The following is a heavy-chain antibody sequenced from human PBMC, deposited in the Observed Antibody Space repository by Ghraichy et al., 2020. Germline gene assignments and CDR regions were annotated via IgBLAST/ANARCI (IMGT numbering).Heavy chain of an antibody. CDR3: ARDDAVTTREFDY. J-gene: IGHJ4*02. Sequence: GGSLRLSCAASGFTFSSYEMNWVRQAPGKGLEWVSYISSSGSTIYYADSVKGRFTISRDNAKNSLYLQMNSLRAEDTAVYYCARDDAVTTREFDYWGQGTLVTVSS. V-gene: IGHV3-48*03. CDR2: ISSSGSTI. CDR1: GFTFSSYE. D-gene: IGHD4-17*01.